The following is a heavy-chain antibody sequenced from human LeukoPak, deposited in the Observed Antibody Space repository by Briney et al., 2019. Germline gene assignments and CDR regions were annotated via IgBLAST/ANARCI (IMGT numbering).Heavy chain of an antibody. CDR2: IYYSGST. CDR3: ARQGVGATAFDI. D-gene: IGHD1-26*01. V-gene: IGHV4-39*01. J-gene: IGHJ3*02. Sequence: SETLSLTCTVSGGSISSSSYYWGWIRQPPGKGLEWIGSIYYSGSTYYNPSLKSRVTISVDTSKNQFPLKLSSVTAADTAVYYCARQGVGATAFDIWGQGTMVTVSS. CDR1: GGSISSSSYY.